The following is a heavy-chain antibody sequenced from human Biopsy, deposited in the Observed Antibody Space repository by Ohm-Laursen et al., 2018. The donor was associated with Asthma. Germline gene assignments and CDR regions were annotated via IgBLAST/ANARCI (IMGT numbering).Heavy chain of an antibody. Sequence: SETLSLTCPVYGGSFSNYYWTWIRQPPGKGLEWIGEINHRGSTNYNPSLKSRVTLSVDTSKNQFSLKLSSVTAADTAVYYCARASVAASSNWFDPWGQGTLVTVSS. D-gene: IGHD6-19*01. J-gene: IGHJ5*02. CDR1: GGSFSNYY. CDR2: INHRGST. CDR3: ARASVAASSNWFDP. V-gene: IGHV4-34*01.